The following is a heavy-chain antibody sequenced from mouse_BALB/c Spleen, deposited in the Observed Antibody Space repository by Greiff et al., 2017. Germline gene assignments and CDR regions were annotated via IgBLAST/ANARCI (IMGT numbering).Heavy chain of an antibody. Sequence: QVHVKQSGAELVRPGTSVKVSCKASGYAFTNYLIEWVKQRPGQGLEWIGVINPGSGGTNYNEKFKGKATLTADKSSSTAYMQLSSLTSDDSAVYFCAREYGSSFAYWGQGTLVTVSA. J-gene: IGHJ3*01. D-gene: IGHD1-1*01. V-gene: IGHV1-54*01. CDR2: INPGSGGT. CDR1: GYAFTNYL. CDR3: AREYGSSFAY.